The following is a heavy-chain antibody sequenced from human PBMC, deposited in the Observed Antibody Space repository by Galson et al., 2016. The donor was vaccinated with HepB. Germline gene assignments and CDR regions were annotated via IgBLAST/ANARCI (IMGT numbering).Heavy chain of an antibody. CDR1: GFAFSSHG. CDR3: AREGHYSAWFVIDY. Sequence: SLRLSCAASGFAFSSHGLYWVRQAPGKGLEWVSVIWSDGSNKYYADSVKGRFTISRDNSKNTLYLQMNSLRAEDTAVYYCAREGHYSAWFVIDYCGQGTLVTVSS. V-gene: IGHV3-33*01. CDR2: IWSDGSNK. J-gene: IGHJ4*02. D-gene: IGHD6-19*01.